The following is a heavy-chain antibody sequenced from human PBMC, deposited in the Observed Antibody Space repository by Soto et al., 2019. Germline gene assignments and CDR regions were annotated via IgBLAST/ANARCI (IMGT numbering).Heavy chain of an antibody. D-gene: IGHD6-13*01. CDR1: GFTFSSYW. J-gene: IGHJ5*02. CDR2: IKQDGSEK. Sequence: EVQLVESGGGLVQPGGSLRLSCAASGFTFSSYWMSWVRQAPGKGLEWVANIKQDGSEKYYVDSVKGRFTISRDNAKNSLYLQMNSLRAEDTAVYYCARETVIAAAGTYWFDPWGQGTLVTVSS. CDR3: ARETVIAAAGTYWFDP. V-gene: IGHV3-7*03.